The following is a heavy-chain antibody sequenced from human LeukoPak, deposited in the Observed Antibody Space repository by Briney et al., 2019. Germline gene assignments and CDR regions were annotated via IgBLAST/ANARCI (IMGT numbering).Heavy chain of an antibody. J-gene: IGHJ5*02. CDR1: GFTFSSYD. D-gene: IGHD2-2*01. CDR3: ARDHRYCSSTSSHLNWFDP. V-gene: IGHV3-30-3*01. CDR2: ISYDGSNK. Sequence: GGSLRLSCAASGFTFSSYDMHWVRQAPGKGLEWVAVISYDGSNKYYADSVKGRFTISRDNSKNTLYLQMNSLRAEDTAVYYCARDHRYCSSTSSHLNWFDPWGQGTLVTVSS.